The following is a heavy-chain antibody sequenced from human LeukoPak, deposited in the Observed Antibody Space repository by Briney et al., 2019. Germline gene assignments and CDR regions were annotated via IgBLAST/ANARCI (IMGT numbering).Heavy chain of an antibody. J-gene: IGHJ5*02. CDR1: GGSFSGYY. CDR3: ARETYDYVWGSSFWFDP. CDR2: INHSGST. Sequence: PSETLSLTCAVYGGSFSGYYWSWIRQPPGKGLEWIGEINHSGSTNYNPSLKSRVTISVDTSKNQFSLKLSSVTAADTAVYYCARETYDYVWGSSFWFDPWGQGTLVTVSS. V-gene: IGHV4-34*01. D-gene: IGHD3-16*01.